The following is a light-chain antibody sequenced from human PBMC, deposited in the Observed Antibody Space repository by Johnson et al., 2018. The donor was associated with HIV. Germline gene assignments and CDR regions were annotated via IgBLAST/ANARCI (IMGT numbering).Light chain of an antibody. CDR3: GTWDSSLRAFYV. Sequence: QSLLTQPPSVSAAPGQKVTISCSGSSSNICSHYVSWYQQVPGTAPRLVIYDTIKRHSGIPDRFSGSKSGTSATLGITGLQTGDEADYYCGTWDSSLRAFYVFGTGTKVTVL. CDR1: SSNICSHY. J-gene: IGLJ1*01. V-gene: IGLV1-51*01. CDR2: DTI.